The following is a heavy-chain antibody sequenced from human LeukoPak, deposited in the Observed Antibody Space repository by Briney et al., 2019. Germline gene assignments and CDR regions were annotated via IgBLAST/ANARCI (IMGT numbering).Heavy chain of an antibody. V-gene: IGHV3-74*01. CDR2: INIDGRST. Sequence: PGGSLRLSCAASGFTFSRYWMHWVRQAPGKGLVWVSRINIDGRSTNFADSGKGRFTIARDNAKNTISLHMSSLRAEDTAVYYCAREMVGATGFNYWGAGNLVTVSS. D-gene: IGHD1-26*01. CDR1: GFTFSRYW. J-gene: IGHJ4*02. CDR3: AREMVGATGFNY.